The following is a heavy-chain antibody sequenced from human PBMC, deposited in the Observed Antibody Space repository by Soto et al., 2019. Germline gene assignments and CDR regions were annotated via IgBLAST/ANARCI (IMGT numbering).Heavy chain of an antibody. CDR3: ARGRHLTTVTSFDY. J-gene: IGHJ4*02. V-gene: IGHV1-69*06. CDR1: GGTFSSYA. CDR2: IIPIFGTA. D-gene: IGHD4-17*01. Sequence: SVKVSCKASGGTFSSYAISWVRQDPGQGLEWMGGIIPIFGTANYAQKFQGRVTITADKSTSTAYMELSSLRSEDTAVYYCARGRHLTTVTSFDYWGQGTLVTVSS.